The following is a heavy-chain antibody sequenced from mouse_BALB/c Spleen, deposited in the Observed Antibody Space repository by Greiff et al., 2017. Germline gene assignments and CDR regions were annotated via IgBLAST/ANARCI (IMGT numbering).Heavy chain of an antibody. J-gene: IGHJ4*01. D-gene: IGHD2-3*01. CDR3: ARAYDGYSYYYAMDY. V-gene: IGHV1-7*01. Sequence: QVQLQQSGAELAKPGASVKMSCKASGYTFTSYWMHWVKQRPGQGLEWIGYINPSTGYTEYNQKFKDKATLTADKSSSTAYMQLSSLTSEDSAVYYCARAYDGYSYYYAMDYWGQGTSVTVSS. CDR2: INPSTGYT. CDR1: GYTFTSYW.